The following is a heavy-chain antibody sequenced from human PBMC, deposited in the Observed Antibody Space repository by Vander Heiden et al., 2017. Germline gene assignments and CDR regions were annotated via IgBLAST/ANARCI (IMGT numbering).Heavy chain of an antibody. Sequence: EVQLLESGGGLVQPGGSLRLYCAASGFTFSSYAMSWVRPAPGKGVEWVSGISGSGGSTYYADSVKGRVTISRDNSKNTLSLQMTRLRAEDTAVYYCAKTATMRDAFDIWGQGTMVTVSS. V-gene: IGHV3-23*01. D-gene: IGHD5-12*01. CDR1: GFTFSSYA. CDR3: AKTATMRDAFDI. J-gene: IGHJ3*02. CDR2: ISGSGGST.